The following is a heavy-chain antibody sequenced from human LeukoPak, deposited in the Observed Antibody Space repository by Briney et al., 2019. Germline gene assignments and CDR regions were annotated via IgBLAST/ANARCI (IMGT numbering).Heavy chain of an antibody. CDR3: ARGGGYSYGPLDY. Sequence: GGSLRLSCAASGITLSSYWMHWVRQAPGKGLVWVSRINSDGSSTSYADSVKGRFTISRDNAKNTLYLQMNSLRAEDTAVYYCARGGGYSYGPLDYWGQGTLVTVSS. CDR1: GITLSSYW. J-gene: IGHJ4*02. V-gene: IGHV3-74*01. CDR2: INSDGSST. D-gene: IGHD5-18*01.